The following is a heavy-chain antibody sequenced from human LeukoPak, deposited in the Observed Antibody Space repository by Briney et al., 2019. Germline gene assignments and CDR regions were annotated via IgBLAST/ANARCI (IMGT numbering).Heavy chain of an antibody. V-gene: IGHV4-31*01. CDR2: IYYSGST. D-gene: IGHD2-8*02. CDR1: GGSISSGGYY. Sequence: SETLSLTCTVSGGSISSGGYYWSWIRQHPGKGLEWIGYIYYSGSTYYDPSLKSQVTISVDTSKNQFSLKLSSVTAADTAVYYCAGCVRWGSDAFDIWGQGTMVTVSS. CDR3: AGCVRWGSDAFDI. J-gene: IGHJ3*02.